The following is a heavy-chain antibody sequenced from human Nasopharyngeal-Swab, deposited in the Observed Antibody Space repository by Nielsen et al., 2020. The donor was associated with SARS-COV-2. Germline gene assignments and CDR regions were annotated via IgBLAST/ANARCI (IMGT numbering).Heavy chain of an antibody. CDR2: VSSTSTYI. CDR3: ADISYSSIDY. V-gene: IGHV3-21*01. Sequence: GESLKISCAASGFTFNTYSMNWVRQAPGKGLEWVSSVSSTSTYIYYADSVKGRFTISRDNAKSSLYLQMNSLRAEDTAVYYCADISYSSIDYWGQGTLVTVSS. CDR1: GFTFNTYS. D-gene: IGHD6-19*01. J-gene: IGHJ4*02.